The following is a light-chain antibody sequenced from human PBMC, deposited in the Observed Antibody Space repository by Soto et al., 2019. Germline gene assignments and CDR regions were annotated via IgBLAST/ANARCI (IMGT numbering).Light chain of an antibody. CDR3: QHYNSYSEA. CDR2: DAS. CDR1: QTISNW. J-gene: IGKJ1*01. V-gene: IGKV1-5*01. Sequence: DIQMTQSPSTLSASLWDRVTITCRASQTISNWLAWYQVKPGKAPKLLMHDASSLESGVPSRFSGSGSGTEFTLTISSLQPDDFATYYCQHYNSYSEAFGQGTKVDIK.